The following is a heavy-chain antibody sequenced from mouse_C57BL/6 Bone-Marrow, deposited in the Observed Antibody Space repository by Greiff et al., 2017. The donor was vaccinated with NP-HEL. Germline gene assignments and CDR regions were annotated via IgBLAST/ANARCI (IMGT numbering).Heavy chain of an antibody. CDR3: AREAVTTVPFAY. Sequence: EVQLQESGPGLVKPSQSLSLTCSVTGYSITSGYYWNWIRQFPGNKLEWMGYISYDGSNNYNPSLKNRISITRDTSKNQFFLKLNSVTTEDTATYYCAREAVTTVPFAYWGQGTLVTVSA. CDR2: ISYDGSN. D-gene: IGHD2-2*01. V-gene: IGHV3-6*01. J-gene: IGHJ3*01. CDR1: GYSITSGYY.